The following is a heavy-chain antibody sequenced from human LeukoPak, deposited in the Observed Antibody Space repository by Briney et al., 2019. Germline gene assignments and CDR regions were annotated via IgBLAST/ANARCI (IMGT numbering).Heavy chain of an antibody. CDR1: GGTISSGGYY. CDR2: VHYSGST. J-gene: IGHJ4*02. D-gene: IGHD6-19*01. V-gene: IGHV4-31*03. CDR3: AIVPGGYSSGWYFDC. Sequence: PSETLAHTCTVSGGTISSGGYYWSWIRQHPGKVLEPTGNVHYSGSTYYNQALKSRVTISVNTSKNQMSLNMNHVTAADTTMDYCAIVPGGYSSGWYFDCWGQGTLVTVSS.